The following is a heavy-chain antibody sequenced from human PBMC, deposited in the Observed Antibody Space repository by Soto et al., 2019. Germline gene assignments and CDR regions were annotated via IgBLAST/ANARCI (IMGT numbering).Heavy chain of an antibody. CDR3: ARDRGITMVRGDNWFDP. CDR1: GYTFTSYY. V-gene: IGHV1-46*01. J-gene: IGHJ5*02. Sequence: ASVKVSCKASGYTFTSYYMHWVRQAPGQGLEWMGIINPSGGSTSYAQKFQGRVTMTRDTSTSTVYMELSSLRSEDTAVYYCARDRGITMVRGDNWFDPWGQGTLVTVSS. CDR2: INPSGGST. D-gene: IGHD3-10*01.